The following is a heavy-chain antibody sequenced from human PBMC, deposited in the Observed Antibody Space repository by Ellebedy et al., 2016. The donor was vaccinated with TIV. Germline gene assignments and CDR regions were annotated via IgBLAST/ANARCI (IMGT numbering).Heavy chain of an antibody. J-gene: IGHJ4*02. CDR1: GYSFSGYW. D-gene: IGHD3-10*01. CDR2: IYTGDSDT. Sequence: KVSCXGSGYSFSGYWIGWVRQLPGKGLEWLGFIYTGDSDTRYSPSFQGQVTISVDKSISTAYLQWSSLKASDTAMYYCTRSTPGITLIRGVKKPSNQFDYWGQGTLVTVSS. CDR3: TRSTPGITLIRGVKKPSNQFDY. V-gene: IGHV5-51*01.